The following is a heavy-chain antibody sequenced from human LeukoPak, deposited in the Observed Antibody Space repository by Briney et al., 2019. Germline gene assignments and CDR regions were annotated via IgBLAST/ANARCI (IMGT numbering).Heavy chain of an antibody. CDR2: ISSSGSTI. CDR3: AREWSDCGGDCYPSPIYYYYGMDV. D-gene: IGHD2-21*02. J-gene: IGHJ6*02. Sequence: GGSLRLSCAASGFTFSDYYMSWIRQAPGKGLEWVSYISSSGSTIYYADSVKGRFTISRDNAKNSLYLQMNSLRAEDTAVYYCAREWSDCGGDCYPSPIYYYYGMDVWGQGTTVTVSS. CDR1: GFTFSDYY. V-gene: IGHV3-11*01.